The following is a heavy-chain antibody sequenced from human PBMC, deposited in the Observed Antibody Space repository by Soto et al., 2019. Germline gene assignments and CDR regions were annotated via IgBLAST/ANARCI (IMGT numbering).Heavy chain of an antibody. V-gene: IGHV3-48*03. CDR3: ARGGVY. CDR1: GFTFSSHE. CDR2: ISGSGSTI. D-gene: IGHD2-8*01. J-gene: IGHJ1*01. Sequence: PGGSLRLSCLATGFTFSSHEMNWIRQTQGKRLEWIAKISGSGSTISYADSVKGRFTISRDNVQRTLHLQMDSLRVEDTGVYYWARGGVYWGRGTLLTVSS.